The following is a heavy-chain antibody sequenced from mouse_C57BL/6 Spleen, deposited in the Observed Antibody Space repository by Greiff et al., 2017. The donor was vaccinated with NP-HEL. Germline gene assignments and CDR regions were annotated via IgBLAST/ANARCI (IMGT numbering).Heavy chain of an antibody. CDR1: GYTFTSYG. CDR2: IYPRSGNT. Sequence: VKLQESGAELARPGASVKLSCKASGYTFTSYGISWVKQRTGQGLEWIGEIYPRSGNTYYNEKFKGKATLTADKSSSTAYMELRSLTSEDSAVYFCATLLSPMDYWGQGTSVTVSS. V-gene: IGHV1-81*01. D-gene: IGHD2-12*01. J-gene: IGHJ4*01. CDR3: ATLLSPMDY.